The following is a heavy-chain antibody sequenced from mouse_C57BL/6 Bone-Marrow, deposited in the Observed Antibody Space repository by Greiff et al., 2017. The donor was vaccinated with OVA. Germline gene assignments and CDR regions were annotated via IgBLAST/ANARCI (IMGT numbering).Heavy chain of an antibody. Sequence: DVKLQESGGGLVQPGGSMKLSCVASGFTFSNYWINWVRQSPEKGLEWVAQIRLKSDNYATHYAESVKGRFTISRDDSKSSVYLQMNNLRAEDTGIYYCTGQRYYGNYWGQGTTLTVSS. D-gene: IGHD2-1*01. J-gene: IGHJ2*01. V-gene: IGHV6-3*01. CDR3: TGQRYYGNY. CDR2: IRLKSDNYAT. CDR1: GFTFSNYW.